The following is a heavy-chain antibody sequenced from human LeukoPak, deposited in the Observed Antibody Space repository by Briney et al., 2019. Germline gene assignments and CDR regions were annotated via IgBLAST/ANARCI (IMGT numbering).Heavy chain of an antibody. V-gene: IGHV4-59*01. CDR2: MYYSGST. CDR3: ARNYDSSGYTTSGY. D-gene: IGHD3-22*01. CDR1: GGSISSYY. Sequence: SSETLSLTCTVSGGSISSYYWSWIRQPPGKGLEWIGYMYYSGSTNYNPSLKSRVTISVDTSKNQFSLKLSSVTAADTAIYYCARNYDSSGYTTSGYWGQGTLVTVSS. J-gene: IGHJ4*02.